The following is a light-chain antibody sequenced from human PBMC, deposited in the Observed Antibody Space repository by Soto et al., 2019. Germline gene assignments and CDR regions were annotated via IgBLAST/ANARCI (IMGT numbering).Light chain of an antibody. V-gene: IGKV1-5*01. J-gene: IGKJ1*01. Sequence: DIQMTQSPSPLSASVGDRVTITCRASQSISSWLAWYQQQPGKAPKLLIYDASTLKSGVPSRFSGSGSGTEFALTISSLQPDDVATYYCQQYNSYSGTFGQGTKVDIK. CDR3: QQYNSYSGT. CDR1: QSISSW. CDR2: DAS.